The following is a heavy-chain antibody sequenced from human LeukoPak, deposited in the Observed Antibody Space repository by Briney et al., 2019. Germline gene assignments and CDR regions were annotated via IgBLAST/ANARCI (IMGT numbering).Heavy chain of an antibody. CDR2: IYTGGST. Sequence: PSETLSLTCAVYGGSFSGYYWSWIRRPPGKGLEWVSVIYTGGSTYYADSVTGRFTISRDYSKNTLYLQMNSLRAEDTAVYYCARSRTYGSFDYWGQGTLVTVSS. V-gene: IGHV3-53*01. J-gene: IGHJ4*02. CDR3: ARSRTYGSFDY. D-gene: IGHD3-10*01. CDR1: GGSFSGYY.